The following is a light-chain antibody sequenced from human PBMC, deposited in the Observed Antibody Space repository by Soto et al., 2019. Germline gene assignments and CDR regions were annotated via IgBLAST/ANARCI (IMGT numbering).Light chain of an antibody. CDR1: QSISSY. Sequence: DIQMTQSPSSLSASVGDRVTITCRASQSISSYLNWYQQKPGKAPKPLIYAASSLQSGVPSRFSGSGSGTDFTLTISSLQPEDVATYYCQNFDSAPQTFGQGTKVDIK. CDR2: AAS. V-gene: IGKV1-39*01. CDR3: QNFDSAPQT. J-gene: IGKJ1*01.